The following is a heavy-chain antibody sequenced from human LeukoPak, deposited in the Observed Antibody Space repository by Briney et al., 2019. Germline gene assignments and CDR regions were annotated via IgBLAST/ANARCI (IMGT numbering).Heavy chain of an antibody. J-gene: IGHJ4*02. CDR3: ARFSGSYQDY. Sequence: SETLSLTCTVSGASISSSSYYWGWIRQPPGKGLEWIGSIYYSGSTYYNPSLKSRVTISVDTSKNQFSLKLSSVTAADTAVYYCARFSGSYQDYWGQGTLVTVSS. CDR2: IYYSGST. D-gene: IGHD1-26*01. CDR1: GASISSSSYY. V-gene: IGHV4-39*01.